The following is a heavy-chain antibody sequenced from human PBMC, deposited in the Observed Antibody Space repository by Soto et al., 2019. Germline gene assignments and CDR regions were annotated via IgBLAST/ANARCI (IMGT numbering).Heavy chain of an antibody. J-gene: IGHJ4*02. Sequence: EVQLVESGGGLVQPGESLRLSCAASGFTFSSYWMHWVRQAPGKGLVWVSRINSDGSSTNYADSVKGQFTISRDNARKTRYLQMKSLRAEDTAVYCGGRGAPVGYRLDYWGQGTLVTVSS. CDR2: INSDGSST. CDR1: GFTFSSYW. D-gene: IGHD3-16*02. CDR3: GRGAPVGYRLDY. V-gene: IGHV3-74*01.